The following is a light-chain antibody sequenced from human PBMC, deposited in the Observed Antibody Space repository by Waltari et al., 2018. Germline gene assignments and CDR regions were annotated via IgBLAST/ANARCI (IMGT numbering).Light chain of an antibody. Sequence: TQDPAVSVALGQTVSLTCQGDSLRRYYASWYQQRPGQAPILVMYDKNSRPSGVPDRFSASSSDNTASLTITGAQAEDEAYYYCHSRDASGVGGAFGGGTKLIVL. CDR3: HSRDASGVGGA. CDR1: SLRRYY. J-gene: IGLJ2*01. V-gene: IGLV3-19*01. CDR2: DKN.